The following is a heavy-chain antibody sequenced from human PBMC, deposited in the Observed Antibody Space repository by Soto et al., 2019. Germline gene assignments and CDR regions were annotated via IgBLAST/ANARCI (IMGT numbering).Heavy chain of an antibody. CDR1: GGTFSSYT. J-gene: IGHJ4*02. Sequence: QVQLVQSGAEVKKPGSSVKVSCKASGGTFSSYTISWVRQAPGQGLEWMGRIIPILGIANYAQKFQGRVTITADKSTSTAYMELSRPRSEDTAVYYCASQIGYCSGGSCYSHYWGQGTLVTVSS. V-gene: IGHV1-69*02. CDR2: IIPILGIA. D-gene: IGHD2-15*01. CDR3: ASQIGYCSGGSCYSHY.